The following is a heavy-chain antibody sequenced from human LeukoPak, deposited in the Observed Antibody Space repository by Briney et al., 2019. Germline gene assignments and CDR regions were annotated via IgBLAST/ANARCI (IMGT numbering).Heavy chain of an antibody. CDR3: SNGIYDNSY. Sequence: GWSLRLSCAASGFTFTKYWMAWVRQAPGKRLEWVANIQQDGSVAYYLDSVRGRFTISRDNAKNSTYLQMNSLRADDTAIYFCSNGIYDNSYWGQGTLVTVSS. CDR2: IQQDGSVA. V-gene: IGHV3-7*01. D-gene: IGHD1-1*01. J-gene: IGHJ4*02. CDR1: GFTFTKYW.